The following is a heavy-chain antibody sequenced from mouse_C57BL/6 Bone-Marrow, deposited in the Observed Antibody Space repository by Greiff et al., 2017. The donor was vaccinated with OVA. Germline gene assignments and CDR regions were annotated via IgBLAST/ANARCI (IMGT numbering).Heavy chain of an antibody. CDR2: IYPGDGDT. CDR3: AREGGPVRYWYFDV. J-gene: IGHJ1*03. CDR1: GYAFSSSW. V-gene: IGHV1-82*01. D-gene: IGHD1-1*01. Sequence: QVQLQQSGPELVKPGASVKISCKASGYAFSSSWMNWVKQRPGKGLEWIGRIYPGDGDTNYNGKFKGKATLTADNSSSTAYMQLSSLTSEESAVYFCAREGGPVRYWYFDVWGTGTTVTVSS.